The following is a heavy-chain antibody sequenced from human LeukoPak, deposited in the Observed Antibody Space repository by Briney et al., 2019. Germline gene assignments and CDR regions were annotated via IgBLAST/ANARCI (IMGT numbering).Heavy chain of an antibody. CDR1: GFTFSSYS. D-gene: IGHD6-13*01. Sequence: GGSLRLSCAASGFTFSSYSMNWVRQAPGKGLEWVSYISSSGSTIYYADSVKGRFTISRDNAKNSLYLQMNSLRAEDTAVYYCAREYSSSWGRYFDYWGQGTLVTVSS. V-gene: IGHV3-48*04. CDR3: AREYSSSWGRYFDY. CDR2: ISSSGSTI. J-gene: IGHJ4*02.